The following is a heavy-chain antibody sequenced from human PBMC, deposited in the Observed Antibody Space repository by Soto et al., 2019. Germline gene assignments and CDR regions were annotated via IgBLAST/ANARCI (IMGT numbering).Heavy chain of an antibody. Sequence: VKVSCKASGYTFTSYGISWVRQAPGQGLEWMGWISAYNGNTNYAQKLQGRVTMTTDTSTSTAYMELRSLRSDDTAVYYCARDPGTRYYYGLDVWGQGNKVTVSS. J-gene: IGHJ6*02. CDR2: ISAYNGNT. V-gene: IGHV1-18*01. D-gene: IGHD3-10*01. CDR1: GYTFTSYG. CDR3: ARDPGTRYYYGLDV.